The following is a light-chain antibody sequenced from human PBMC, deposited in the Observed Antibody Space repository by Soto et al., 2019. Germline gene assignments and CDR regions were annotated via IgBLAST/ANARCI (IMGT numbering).Light chain of an antibody. V-gene: IGKV1-8*01. CDR1: QSISSF. J-gene: IGKJ2*01. Sequence: AIRMTQSPSSISASTGDRVTITCRASQSISSFLAWYQQQPWKAPKLLIYAAATLQRGAPSSFSASGSGTDFPLTISRRHSEYFVTYCCQQYLSYPYTFGQGTKLDI. CDR3: QQYLSYPYT. CDR2: AAA.